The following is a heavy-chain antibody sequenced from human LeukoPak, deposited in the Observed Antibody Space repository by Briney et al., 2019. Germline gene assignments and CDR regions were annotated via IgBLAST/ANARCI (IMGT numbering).Heavy chain of an antibody. J-gene: IGHJ4*02. D-gene: IGHD4-11*01. Sequence: GGSLRLSCAASGFTFSSYGMTWVRQAPGKGLEWVSAVSNSGGNTYYADSVKGRFTISRDNSKNTLYLQMNSLRAEDTAVYYCAKASSTVTTGYFDYWGQGTLVTVSS. V-gene: IGHV3-23*01. CDR1: GFTFSSYG. CDR2: VSNSGGNT. CDR3: AKASSTVTTGYFDY.